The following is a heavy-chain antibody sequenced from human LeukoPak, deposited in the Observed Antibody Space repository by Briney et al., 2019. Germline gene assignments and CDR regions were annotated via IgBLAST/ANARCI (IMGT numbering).Heavy chain of an antibody. Sequence: GGSLRLSCAASGFTVSSNYMSWVRQAPGKGLEWVSVIYRDDTPCYADSVKGRFTISRDNSKNTLYLQMNSLRAEDTAVYYCARDAMTAMNFDYWGQGTLVTVSS. CDR3: ARDAMTAMNFDY. CDR2: IYRDDTP. J-gene: IGHJ4*02. CDR1: GFTVSSNY. V-gene: IGHV3-53*01. D-gene: IGHD2-21*02.